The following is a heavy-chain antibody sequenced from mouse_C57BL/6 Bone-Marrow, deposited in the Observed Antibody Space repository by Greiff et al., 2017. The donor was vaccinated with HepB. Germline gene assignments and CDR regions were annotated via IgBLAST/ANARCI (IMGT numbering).Heavy chain of an antibody. Sequence: VQLQQPGAELVKPGASVKMSCKASGYTFTSYWITWVKQRPGRGLEWIGDIYPGSGSTNYNEKFKSKATLTVDTSSSTAYMQLSSLTSEDSAVYCCARGGTTVVVDYGGKGTTLTVSS. D-gene: IGHD1-1*01. CDR3: ARGGTTVVVDY. CDR2: IYPGSGST. J-gene: IGHJ2*01. CDR1: GYTFTSYW. V-gene: IGHV1-55*01.